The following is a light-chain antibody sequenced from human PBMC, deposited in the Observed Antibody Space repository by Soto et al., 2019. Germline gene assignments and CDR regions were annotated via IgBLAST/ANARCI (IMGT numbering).Light chain of an antibody. CDR3: QQYNSYSVT. J-gene: IGKJ1*01. V-gene: IGKV1-5*01. CDR1: QSISSW. CDR2: DAS. Sequence: DIQITHSPSTLSASVREKETNKCRASQSISSWLAWYQQKPGKAPKLLIYDASSLESGVPSRFSGSGSGTEFTLTISSLQPDDFATYYCQQYNSYSVTFGQGTKVDIK.